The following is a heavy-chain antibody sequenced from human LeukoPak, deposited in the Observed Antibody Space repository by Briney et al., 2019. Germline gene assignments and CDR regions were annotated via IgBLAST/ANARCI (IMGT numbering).Heavy chain of an antibody. CDR1: GFTFSSYW. V-gene: IGHV3-74*01. D-gene: IGHD3-9*01. J-gene: IGHJ5*02. CDR3: AKAPHYDILTGYEYNWFDP. Sequence: GGSLRLSCAASGFTFSSYWMHWVRQAPGKGLVWVSRINSDGSSTSYADSVKGRFTISRDNAKNTLYLQMNSLRAEDTAVSYCAKAPHYDILTGYEYNWFDPWGQGTLVTVSS. CDR2: INSDGSST.